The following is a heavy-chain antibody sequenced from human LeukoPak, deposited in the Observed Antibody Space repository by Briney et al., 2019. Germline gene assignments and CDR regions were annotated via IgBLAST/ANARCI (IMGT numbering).Heavy chain of an antibody. CDR2: ISAYNGNT. CDR1: GYTFTSYG. V-gene: IGHV1-18*01. Sequence: ASAKVSCKASGYTFTSYGISWVRQAPGQGLEWMGWISAYNGNTNYAQKLQGRVTMTTDTSTSTAYMELRSLRSDDTAVYYCARSPDYYDSSGYYLFDPWGRGTLVTVSS. D-gene: IGHD3-22*01. J-gene: IGHJ5*02. CDR3: ARSPDYYDSSGYYLFDP.